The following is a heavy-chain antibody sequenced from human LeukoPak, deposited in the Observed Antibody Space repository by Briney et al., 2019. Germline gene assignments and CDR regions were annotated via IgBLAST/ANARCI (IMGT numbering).Heavy chain of an antibody. CDR3: ASGLAAAANNWLDP. Sequence: GASVKVSCKASGGTFSSYAISWVRQAPGQGLERMGRIIPILGIANYAQKFQGRVTITADKSTSTAYMELSSLRSEDTAVYYCASGLAAAANNWLDPWGQGTLVTVSS. CDR1: GGTFSSYA. V-gene: IGHV1-69*04. CDR2: IIPILGIA. D-gene: IGHD6-13*01. J-gene: IGHJ5*02.